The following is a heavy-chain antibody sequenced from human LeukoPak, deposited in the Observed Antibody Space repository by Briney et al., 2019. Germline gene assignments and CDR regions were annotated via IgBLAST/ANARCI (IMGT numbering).Heavy chain of an antibody. Sequence: SVKVSCKTSGGTFTSYAFTWVRQAPAQGLEWMGKIIPISGTTNYAQKFQGRVTFTTNESTSTAYMELSSLRSEDTALYYCARKLRLGGNWFDPWGQGTLVTVSS. CDR1: GGTFTSYA. CDR2: IIPISGTT. V-gene: IGHV1-69*05. J-gene: IGHJ5*02. CDR3: ARKLRLGGNWFDP. D-gene: IGHD1-26*01.